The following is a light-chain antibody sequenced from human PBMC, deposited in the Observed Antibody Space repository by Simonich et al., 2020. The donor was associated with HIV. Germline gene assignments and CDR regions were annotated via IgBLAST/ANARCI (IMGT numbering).Light chain of an antibody. CDR2: DAS. J-gene: IGKJ4*01. CDR1: QNISNS. CDR3: QQYHHLPLT. Sequence: DIQMTQSPSSLSASVGDRVTITCQASQNISNSLNWYQQKPGKAPKLLIFDASNLETGVPSRFSGSASGTDFTFTISSLQPEDIATYYCQQYHHLPLTFAGGTKVEIK. V-gene: IGKV1-33*01.